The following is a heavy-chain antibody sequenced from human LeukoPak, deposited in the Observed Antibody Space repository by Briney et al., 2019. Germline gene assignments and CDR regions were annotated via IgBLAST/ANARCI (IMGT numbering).Heavy chain of an antibody. CDR1: GFTFSTYA. CDR2: IWYDGSTK. J-gene: IGHJ4*01. D-gene: IGHD3-10*01. V-gene: IGHV3-33*06. Sequence: GGSLRLSCAASGFTFSTYAMHWVRQAPGKGLEWVAVIWYDGSTKFYAVSVKGRLTISRDNSKNTLYLQMNSLRAEDTAVYYCAKDPHGTYGPRYFFDYWGLGTLVSDSS. CDR3: AKDPHGTYGPRYFFDY.